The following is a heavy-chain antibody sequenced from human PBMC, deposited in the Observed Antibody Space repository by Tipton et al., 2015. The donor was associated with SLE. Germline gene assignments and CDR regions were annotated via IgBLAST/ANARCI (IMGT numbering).Heavy chain of an antibody. CDR1: GGSFSGYY. Sequence: TLSLTCAVYGGSFSGYYWSWIRQPPGKGLEWIGEINHSGSTNYNPSLKSRVTISVDTSKNQFSLKLSSVTAADTAVYYCARDTRDTGGYVDLWGRGTLVTVSS. V-gene: IGHV4-34*01. D-gene: IGHD5-18*01. J-gene: IGHJ2*01. CDR3: ARDTRDTGGYVDL. CDR2: INHSGST.